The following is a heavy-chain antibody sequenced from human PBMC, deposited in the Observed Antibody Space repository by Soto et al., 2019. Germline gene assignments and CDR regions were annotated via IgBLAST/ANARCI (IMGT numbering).Heavy chain of an antibody. CDR1: GFTVCSYG. CDR3: AKVDPRGGSCLQH. V-gene: IGHV3-30*18. D-gene: IGHD2-15*01. Sequence: TGGSLRLSCAASGFTVCSYGMHWVRQAPGKGLEWVAVISYDGSNKYYADSVKGRFTISRDNSKNTLYLQMNSLRAEDTAVYYCAKVDPRGGSCLQHWGQGTLVTVSS. CDR2: ISYDGSNK. J-gene: IGHJ1*01.